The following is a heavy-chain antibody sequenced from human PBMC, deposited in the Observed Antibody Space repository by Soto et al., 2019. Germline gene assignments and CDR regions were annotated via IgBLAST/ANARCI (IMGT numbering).Heavy chain of an antibody. J-gene: IGHJ4*02. Sequence: QVQLVQSGAEVKKPGASVKVSCKASGYTFTSYGISWVRQAPGQGLEWMGWISVYSGNTKYAQKFQGRLTMTTDTSPTTAYMELRSLRSDDTAVYYCARDSGDWPDYWGQGTLVTVSS. V-gene: IGHV1-18*01. CDR2: ISVYSGNT. CDR3: ARDSGDWPDY. CDR1: GYTFTSYG. D-gene: IGHD2-21*02.